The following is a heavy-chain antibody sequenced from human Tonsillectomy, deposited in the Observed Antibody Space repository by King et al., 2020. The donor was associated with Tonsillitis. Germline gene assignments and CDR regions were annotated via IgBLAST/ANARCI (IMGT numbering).Heavy chain of an antibody. CDR1: GFTFSTYT. CDR3: ATDNGDGADYTS. Sequence: VQLVESGGGLVKPGGSLRLSCAASGFTFSTYTMDWVRQAPGKGLEWVSSISSSGTHIFYADSVKGRFTMSRDNAKNSLYLHMNSLRGDDTAVYYCATDNGDGADYTSWGQGTMVTVSS. D-gene: IGHD4/OR15-4a*01. V-gene: IGHV3-21*01. CDR2: ISSSGTHI. J-gene: IGHJ5*02.